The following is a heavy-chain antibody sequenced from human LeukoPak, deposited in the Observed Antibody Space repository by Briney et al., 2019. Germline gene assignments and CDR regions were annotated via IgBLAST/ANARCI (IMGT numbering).Heavy chain of an antibody. Sequence: GGSLRLSCAASGFTFSSYSMNWVRQAPGKGLEWVSYISSSSRSIYYADSLKGRFTISRDNAKNLLYLQMNSLRAEDTAVYYCAREGYSSGWVRKWGQGTLVTVSS. D-gene: IGHD6-19*01. CDR1: GFTFSSYS. J-gene: IGHJ4*02. V-gene: IGHV3-48*01. CDR3: AREGYSSGWVRK. CDR2: ISSSSRSI.